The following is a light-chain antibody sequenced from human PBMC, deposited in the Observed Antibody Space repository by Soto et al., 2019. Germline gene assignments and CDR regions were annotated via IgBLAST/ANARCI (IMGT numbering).Light chain of an antibody. CDR1: QDISRW. CDR3: QQANSFLWT. CDR2: GAS. Sequence: DIQMTQSPSSVSASVGDRVTITCRASQDISRWLAWYQQKPGKAPKLLIYGASSLQRGVPSRFSGSGSGTACTLTSSSLQPGDFATYYCQQANSFLWTFGRGTKVDIK. J-gene: IGKJ1*01. V-gene: IGKV1-12*02.